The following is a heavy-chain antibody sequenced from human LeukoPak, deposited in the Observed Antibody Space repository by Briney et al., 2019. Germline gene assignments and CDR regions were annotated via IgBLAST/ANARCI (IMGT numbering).Heavy chain of an antibody. Sequence: GGSLRLSCAASGFTFSSYWMSWVRQAPGKGLEWVANIKQDGSEKYYVDSVKGRFTISRDNAKNSLYLQMNSLRAEDTAVYYCARWGYYYDSSGYYHFDYWGQGTLVTVSS. V-gene: IGHV3-7*01. J-gene: IGHJ4*02. D-gene: IGHD3-22*01. CDR3: ARWGYYYDSSGYYHFDY. CDR1: GFTFSSYW. CDR2: IKQDGSEK.